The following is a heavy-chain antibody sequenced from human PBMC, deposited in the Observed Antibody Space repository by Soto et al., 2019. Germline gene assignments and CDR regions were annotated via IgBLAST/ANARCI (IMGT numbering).Heavy chain of an antibody. Sequence: ASVKVSCKASGYTFTSYDINWVRQATGQGLEWMGWMNPNSGNTGYAQKFQGRVTMTRNTSISTAYMELSSLRSEDTAVYYCARGSVWGYYYGMDVWGHGTTVTVSS. V-gene: IGHV1-8*01. D-gene: IGHD3-16*01. CDR3: ARGSVWGYYYGMDV. J-gene: IGHJ6*02. CDR1: GYTFTSYD. CDR2: MNPNSGNT.